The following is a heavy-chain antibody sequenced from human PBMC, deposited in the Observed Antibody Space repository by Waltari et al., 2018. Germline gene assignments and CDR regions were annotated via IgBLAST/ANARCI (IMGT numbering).Heavy chain of an antibody. V-gene: IGHV3-9*03. CDR3: AKDIRGDYGDYSFDY. CDR2: ISWNSGSI. D-gene: IGHD4-17*01. CDR1: GFTFDDYA. Sequence: EVQLVESGGGLVQPGRSLRLSCAASGFTFDDYAMHWVRQAPGKGLEWVSGISWNSGSIGYADSVKGRFTISRDNAKNSLYLQMNSLRAEDMALYYCAKDIRGDYGDYSFDYWGQGTLVTVSS. J-gene: IGHJ4*02.